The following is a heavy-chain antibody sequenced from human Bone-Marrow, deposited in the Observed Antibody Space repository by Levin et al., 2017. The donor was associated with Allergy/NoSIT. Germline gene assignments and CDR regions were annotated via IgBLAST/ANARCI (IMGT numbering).Heavy chain of an antibody. CDR2: TSYDGSVK. CDR1: GFTFSSYG. Sequence: TGGSLRLSCAASGFTFSSYGMHWVRQAPGKGLEWVAVTSYDGSVKYHADSVMGRFTISRDNSNNTLYLQMNNLRHEDTAVYYCAKDRTPWLHHYGMDVWGQGTTVTVSS. CDR3: AKDRTPWLHHYGMDV. V-gene: IGHV3-30*18. D-gene: IGHD6-19*01. J-gene: IGHJ6*02.